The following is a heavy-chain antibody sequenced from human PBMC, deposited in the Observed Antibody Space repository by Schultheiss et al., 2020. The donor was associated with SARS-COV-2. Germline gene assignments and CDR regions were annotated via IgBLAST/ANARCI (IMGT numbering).Heavy chain of an antibody. CDR1: GDSIINSDW. D-gene: IGHD1-20*01. CDR2: ITHTGGT. Sequence: SETLSLTCAVSGDSIINSDWWSWVRQSPGKGLEWIGEITHTGGTNYNPSLKSRVTISLDRSNNHFSLKLSSVTSADTAVYYCARGGLTGETTPPLDFWGQGILVTVSS. CDR3: ARGGLTGETTPPLDF. V-gene: IGHV4-4*02. J-gene: IGHJ4*02.